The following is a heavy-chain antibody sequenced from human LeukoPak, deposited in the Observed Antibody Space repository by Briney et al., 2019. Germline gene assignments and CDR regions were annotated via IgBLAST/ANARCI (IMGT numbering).Heavy chain of an antibody. V-gene: IGHV4-39*07. Sequence: SETLSLTCTVSGGSISSSSYYWGWIRQPPGKGLEWIGSIYYSGSTNYNPSLKSRLTMSVDTSKNQFSLKLSSVTAAATAVYYCARDRSVGFQSDVWGKGTTVTVSS. J-gene: IGHJ6*04. D-gene: IGHD3-3*01. CDR2: IYYSGST. CDR1: GGSISSSSYY. CDR3: ARDRSVGFQSDV.